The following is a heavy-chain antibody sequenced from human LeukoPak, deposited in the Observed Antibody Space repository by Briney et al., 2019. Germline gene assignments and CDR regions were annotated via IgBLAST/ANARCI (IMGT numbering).Heavy chain of an antibody. V-gene: IGHV1-2*06. D-gene: IGHD6-13*01. CDR2: INPNSGDT. CDR1: GYTFTGYH. CDR3: ASESTAGTGLGY. J-gene: IGHJ4*02. Sequence: ASVKVSCKASGYTFTGYHMHWVRQAPGQGLEWMGRINPNSGDTNYAQKFQGRVTMTRDTSISTAYMELSRLRSDDTAVHYCASESTAGTGLGYWGQGTLVTVSS.